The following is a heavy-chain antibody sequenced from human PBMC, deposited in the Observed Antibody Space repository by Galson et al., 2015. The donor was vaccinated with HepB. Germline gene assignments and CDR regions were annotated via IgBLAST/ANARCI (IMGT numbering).Heavy chain of an antibody. V-gene: IGHV2-5*02. J-gene: IGHJ4*02. Sequence: PALVKPTQTLTLTCTFSGFSLSASGVGVGWIRQPPGKALEWLALIYWDDDKRYSPSLKSRLTITKDTSKNQVVLTMTNMDPVDTATYYCAHRLGKSTSHYGFDWGQGTLVTVSS. CDR1: GFSLSASGVG. CDR2: IYWDDDK. CDR3: AHRLGKSTSHYGFD. D-gene: IGHD4-17*01.